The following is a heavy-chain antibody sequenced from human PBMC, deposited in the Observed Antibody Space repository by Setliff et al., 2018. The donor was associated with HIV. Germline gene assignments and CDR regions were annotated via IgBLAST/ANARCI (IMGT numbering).Heavy chain of an antibody. Sequence: PGGSLRLSCIASGFTFTNYDMSWVRQAPGKGLEWVSSISSSSSYIYYADSVKGRFTISRDNAKNSLYLQMNSLRAEDTAVYYCAKATGSATSPRGSFDYLGRGTLVTVSS. D-gene: IGHD3-16*01. CDR2: ISSSSSYI. CDR3: AKATGSATSPRGSFDY. V-gene: IGHV3-21*04. CDR1: GFTFTNYD. J-gene: IGHJ4*02.